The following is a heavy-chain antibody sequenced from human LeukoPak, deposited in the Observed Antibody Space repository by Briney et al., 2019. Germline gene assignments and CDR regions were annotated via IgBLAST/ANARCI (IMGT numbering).Heavy chain of an antibody. CDR3: ARLFPSYDYVWASYRINAFDI. J-gene: IGHJ3*02. CDR2: IYYSGST. CDR1: GGSISSYY. V-gene: IGHV4-59*08. Sequence: KPSETLSLTCTVSGGSISSYYWSWIRQPPGKGLEWIGYIYYSGSTNYNPSLKSRVTISVDTSKNQFSLKLSSVTAADTAVYYCARLFPSYDYVWASYRINAFDISGQGTMVTVSS. D-gene: IGHD3-16*02.